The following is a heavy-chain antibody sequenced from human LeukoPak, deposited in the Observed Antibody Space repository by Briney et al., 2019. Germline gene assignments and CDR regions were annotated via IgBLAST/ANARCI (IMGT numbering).Heavy chain of an antibody. Sequence: SETLSLTCTVSGGSISSSNYYWGWIRQPPGKGLEWIGSIYYSGSTYYNPSLKSRVTISVDTSKNQFSLKLSSVTAADTAVYYCARAGGGGNIDYWGQGTLVTVSS. J-gene: IGHJ4*02. CDR3: ARAGGGGNIDY. CDR2: IYYSGST. V-gene: IGHV4-39*01. CDR1: GGSISSSNYY. D-gene: IGHD4-23*01.